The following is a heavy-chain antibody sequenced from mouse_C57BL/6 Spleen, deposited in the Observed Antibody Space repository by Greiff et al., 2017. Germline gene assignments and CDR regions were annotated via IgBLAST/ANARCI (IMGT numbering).Heavy chain of an antibody. CDR1: GFTFSDYY. CDR3: ARSAYYSNDFLDY. Sequence: EVQLVESEGGLVQPGSSMKLSCTASGFTFSDYYMAWVRQVPEKGLEWVANINYDGSSTYYLDSLKSRFIISRDNAKNILYLQMSSLKSEDTATYYCARSAYYSNDFLDYWGQGTTLTVSS. V-gene: IGHV5-16*01. D-gene: IGHD2-5*01. CDR2: INYDGSST. J-gene: IGHJ2*01.